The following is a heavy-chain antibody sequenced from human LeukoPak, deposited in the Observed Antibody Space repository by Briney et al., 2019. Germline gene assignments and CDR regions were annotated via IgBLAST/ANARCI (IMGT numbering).Heavy chain of an antibody. CDR2: IWYDGSNK. D-gene: IGHD3-22*01. CDR3: ARGYYDSSEDWFDP. CDR1: GFTFSSYG. J-gene: IGHJ5*02. Sequence: GRSLRLSCAASGFTFSSYGMHWVRQAPGKGLEWVAVIWYDGSNKYYADSVKGRFTISRDNSKNTLYLQMNSLRAEDTAVYYCARGYYDSSEDWFDPWGQGTLVTVSS. V-gene: IGHV3-33*01.